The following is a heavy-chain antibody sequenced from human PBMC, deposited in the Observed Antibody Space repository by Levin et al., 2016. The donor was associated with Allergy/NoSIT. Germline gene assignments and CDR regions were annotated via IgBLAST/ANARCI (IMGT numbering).Heavy chain of an antibody. J-gene: IGHJ4*02. CDR2: IFSNDEK. Sequence: RQAPGKALEWLAHIFSNDEKSYSTSLKSRLTISKDTSKSQVVLTMTNMDPVDTATYYCARIPSITGTTDVGYWGQGTLVTVSS. V-gene: IGHV2-26*01. D-gene: IGHD1-20*01. CDR3: ARIPSITGTTDVGY.